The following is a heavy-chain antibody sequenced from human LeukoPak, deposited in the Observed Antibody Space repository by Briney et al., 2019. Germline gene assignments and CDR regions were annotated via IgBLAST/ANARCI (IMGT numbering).Heavy chain of an antibody. D-gene: IGHD6-19*01. CDR1: GFTFSDYY. V-gene: IGHV3-11*04. CDR2: ISSTSSTI. J-gene: IGHJ4*02. CDR3: ARDWSAVAAPDYFDY. Sequence: PGGSLRLSCAASGFTFSDYYMSWIRQAPGKGLEWVSYISSTSSTIYYADSVQGRFTSSGDNAKNSLYLQMNSLTAEDTAVYFCARDWSAVAAPDYFDYWGQGTLVTVSA.